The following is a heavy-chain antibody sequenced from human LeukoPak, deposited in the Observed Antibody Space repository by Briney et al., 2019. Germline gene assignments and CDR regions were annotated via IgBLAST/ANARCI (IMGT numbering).Heavy chain of an antibody. CDR2: ISYDGSNK. CDR1: GFTFSSYA. V-gene: IGHV3-30*14. Sequence: GGSLRLSCAASGFTFSSYAMHWVRQAPGKGLEWVAFISYDGSNKYYADSVKGRFTISRDNSKNTLYLQMNSLRAEDTAVYYCARGPLYSSSVYYFDYWGQGTLVTVSS. J-gene: IGHJ4*02. CDR3: ARGPLYSSSVYYFDY. D-gene: IGHD6-13*01.